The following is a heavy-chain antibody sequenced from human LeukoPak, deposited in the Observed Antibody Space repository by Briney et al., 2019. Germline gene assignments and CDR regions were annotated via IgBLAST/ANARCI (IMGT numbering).Heavy chain of an antibody. J-gene: IGHJ1*01. CDR1: AFPFSSYA. CDR3: ARGVTTGYLPY. Sequence: GGSLRLSCAASAFPFSSYAMHWVRQPPGKGLDCVAHISYDGSNKYYADSVKGRFTISRDNSKNTLYLEMNSLRAEDTAMYYCARGVTTGYLPYWGQGTLVTVSS. D-gene: IGHD3-9*01. V-gene: IGHV3-30-3*01. CDR2: ISYDGSNK.